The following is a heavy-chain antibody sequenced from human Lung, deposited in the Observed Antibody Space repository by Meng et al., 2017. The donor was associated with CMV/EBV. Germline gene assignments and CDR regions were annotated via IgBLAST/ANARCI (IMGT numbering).Heavy chain of an antibody. D-gene: IGHD3-22*01. CDR2: TFYRSKWYN. V-gene: IGHV6-1*01. CDR3: ARAGRSYLYYFDY. CDR1: GDSVSSNSAA. Sequence: QXXXLTXXISGDSVSSNSAAWNWIRQSPSRGLEWLGTTFYRSKWYNNYGVSVKSRITINADTSKNQLSLQLTSVTPEDTAVYFCARAGRSYLYYFDYWGQGTLVTVSS. J-gene: IGHJ4*02.